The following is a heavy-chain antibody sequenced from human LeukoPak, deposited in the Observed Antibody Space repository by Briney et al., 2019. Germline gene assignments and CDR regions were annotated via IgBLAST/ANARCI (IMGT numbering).Heavy chain of an antibody. V-gene: IGHV3-21*01. CDR2: ISSRSSYI. D-gene: IGHD3-22*01. J-gene: IGHJ4*02. CDR3: ARDVRDDSSGYIDY. CDR1: GFTFSSYS. Sequence: GGSLRLSCAAFGFTFSSYSMNWVRQAPGKGLEWVSSISSRSSYIYYADSVKGRFTISRDNSKNTLYLQMNSLRAEDTAVYYCARDVRDDSSGYIDYWGQGTLVTVSS.